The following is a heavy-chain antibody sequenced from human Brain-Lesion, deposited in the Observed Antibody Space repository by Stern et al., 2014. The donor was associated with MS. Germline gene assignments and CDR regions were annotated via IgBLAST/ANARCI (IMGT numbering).Heavy chain of an antibody. CDR1: GFTVSSTY. D-gene: IGHD2-15*01. CDR3: ARYCSGGSCYFHGLDV. CDR2: LDSGGDT. J-gene: IGHJ6*02. V-gene: IGHV3-53*01. Sequence: EMQLVESGGGLMQPGGSLRLSCVASGFTVSSTYMSWVRQAPGKGLEWVSVLDSGGDTRYGDSVKGRFPISRDTSKNTLYLQMDSLRADDTAVYYCARYCSGGSCYFHGLDVWGQGTTVTVSS.